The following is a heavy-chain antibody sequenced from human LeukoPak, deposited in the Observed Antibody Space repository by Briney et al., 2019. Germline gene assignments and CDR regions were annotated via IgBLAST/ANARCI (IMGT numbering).Heavy chain of an antibody. V-gene: IGHV3-23*01. Sequence: GGSLRLSCTPSGLPFNIFAISWVRQAPGKGLEWVSTIGGGDTYYSYSVEGRFTISRDDSKNTVYLQMNSLRAEDTAVYYCAKEVQKAVWGSYRYTIDYWGQGTLVTVSS. CDR2: IGGGDT. J-gene: IGHJ4*02. D-gene: IGHD3-16*02. CDR1: GLPFNIFA. CDR3: AKEVQKAVWGSYRYTIDY.